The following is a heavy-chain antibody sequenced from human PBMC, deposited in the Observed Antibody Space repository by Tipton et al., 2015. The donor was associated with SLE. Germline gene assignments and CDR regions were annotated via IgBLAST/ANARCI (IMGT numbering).Heavy chain of an antibody. J-gene: IGHJ4*02. Sequence: TLSLTCAVYGGSFSGYYWSWIRQPPGKGLEWIGEINHSGSTNYNPSLKSRVTISVDTSKNQFSLKLSSVTAADTAIYFCARDGGGDMLDFWGQGALVTVSS. CDR1: GGSFSGYY. CDR2: INHSGST. D-gene: IGHD2-21*02. V-gene: IGHV4-34*01. CDR3: ARDGGGDMLDF.